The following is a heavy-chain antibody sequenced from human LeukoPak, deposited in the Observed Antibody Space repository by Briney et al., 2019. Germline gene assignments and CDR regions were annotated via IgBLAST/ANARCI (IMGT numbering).Heavy chain of an antibody. CDR1: GGSISSYY. CDR2: IYTSGST. V-gene: IGHV4-4*07. CDR3: AISTTVTPGGYYGMDV. D-gene: IGHD4-17*01. J-gene: IGHJ6*02. Sequence: SETLSLTCTVSGGSISSYYWSWIRQPAGKGLEWIGRIYTSGSTNYNPSLKSRVTMSVDTSKNQFPLKLSSVTAADTAVYYCAISTTVTPGGYYGMDVWGQGTTVAVSS.